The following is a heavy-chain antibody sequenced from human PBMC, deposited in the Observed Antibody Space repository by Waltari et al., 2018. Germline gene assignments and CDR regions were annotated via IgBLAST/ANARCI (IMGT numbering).Heavy chain of an antibody. CDR3: AGDRAIGLFFDY. CDR2: VHHSGKT. CDR1: GDSISGNSW. V-gene: IGHV4-4*02. J-gene: IGHJ4*02. D-gene: IGHD2-2*01. Sequence: QVQLQESGQGLVKPSGTLSLTCAVSGDSISGNSWWSWVGQSPEKGLEWIGQVHHSGKTHYNPSLQSRVTISVDKPKNQFSLNLNSVTAADTAVYYCAGDRAIGLFFDYWGRGTLVTVSS.